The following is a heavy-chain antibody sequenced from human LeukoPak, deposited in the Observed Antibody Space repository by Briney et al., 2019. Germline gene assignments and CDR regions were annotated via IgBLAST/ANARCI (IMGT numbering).Heavy chain of an antibody. V-gene: IGHV4-59*01. CDR1: GGSISNNY. J-gene: IGHJ6*04. CDR2: IYYSGST. Sequence: SETLSLTCTVSGGSISNNYWSWIRQPPGKGLEWIGYIYYSGSTNCNPSLKSRVTISIDTSKNQFSLKLSSVTAADTAVYYCARWGGFYFGMDVWGKGTTVTVSS. CDR3: ARWGGFYFGMDV. D-gene: IGHD3-16*01.